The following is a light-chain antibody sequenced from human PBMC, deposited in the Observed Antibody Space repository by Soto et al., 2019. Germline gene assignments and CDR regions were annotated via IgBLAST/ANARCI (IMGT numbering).Light chain of an antibody. CDR3: QQSYNSPMYT. Sequence: DIQMTQSPSSLSASVGDRVTITCRASQSISRSLNWYQQKPGKAPRLLIYAASSFQNGVPSRFSGSGSGTDFTLTISSLQPEDAAIYSCQQSYNSPMYTFGQGTTLEIK. J-gene: IGKJ2*01. V-gene: IGKV1-39*01. CDR1: QSISRS. CDR2: AAS.